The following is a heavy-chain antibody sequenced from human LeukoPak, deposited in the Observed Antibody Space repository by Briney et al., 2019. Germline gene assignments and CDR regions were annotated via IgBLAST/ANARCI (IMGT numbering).Heavy chain of an antibody. D-gene: IGHD5-12*01. Sequence: ASVKVSCKASGGTFSSYAISWVRQAPGQGLEWMGGIIPTFGTANYAQKFQGRVTITADESTSTAYMELSSLRSEDTAVYYCARVGGVATISHYFDYWGQGTLVTVSS. CDR3: ARVGGVATISHYFDY. CDR1: GGTFSSYA. CDR2: IIPTFGTA. V-gene: IGHV1-69*13. J-gene: IGHJ4*02.